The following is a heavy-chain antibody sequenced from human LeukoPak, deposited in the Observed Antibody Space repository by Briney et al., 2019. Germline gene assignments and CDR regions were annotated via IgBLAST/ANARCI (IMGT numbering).Heavy chain of an antibody. D-gene: IGHD2-2*01. Sequence: PSETLSLTCTVSGGSISSYYWSWIRQPAGKGLEWIGRIYTSGSTNYNPSLKSRVTMSVDTSKNQFSLKLSSVTAADTAVYYCARDFESSQLLPDAFDIWGQGTVVTVSS. CDR2: IYTSGST. CDR1: GGSISSYY. V-gene: IGHV4-4*07. J-gene: IGHJ3*02. CDR3: ARDFESSQLLPDAFDI.